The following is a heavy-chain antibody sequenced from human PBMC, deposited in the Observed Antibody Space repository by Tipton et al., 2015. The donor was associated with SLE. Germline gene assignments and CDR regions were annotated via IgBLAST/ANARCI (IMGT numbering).Heavy chain of an antibody. Sequence: SLRLSCAASGFTFSSYSMNWVRQAPGKGLEWVSSISSSSSYIYYADSVKGRFTISRDNAKNSLYLQMNSLRAEDTAVYYCAKDHGTYYYDSSRGYFQHWGQGTLVTVSS. J-gene: IGHJ1*01. CDR2: ISSSSSYI. CDR3: AKDHGTYYYDSSRGYFQH. V-gene: IGHV3-21*01. CDR1: GFTFSSYS. D-gene: IGHD3-22*01.